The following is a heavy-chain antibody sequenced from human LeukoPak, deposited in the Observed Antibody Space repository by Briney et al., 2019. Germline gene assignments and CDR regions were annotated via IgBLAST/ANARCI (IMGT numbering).Heavy chain of an antibody. Sequence: PSETLSLTCAVSGYSISSGYYWGWIRPPPGKGLEWIGSIYHSGSTYYNPSLKSRVTISVDTSKNQFSLKLSSVTAADTAVYYCARHGAIVGSRGNYWGQGTLVTVSS. CDR1: GYSISSGYY. V-gene: IGHV4-38-2*01. D-gene: IGHD1-26*01. CDR3: ARHGAIVGSRGNY. CDR2: IYHSGST. J-gene: IGHJ4*02.